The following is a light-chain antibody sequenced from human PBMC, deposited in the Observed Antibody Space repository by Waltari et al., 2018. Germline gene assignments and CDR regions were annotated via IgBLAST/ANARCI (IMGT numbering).Light chain of an antibody. J-gene: IGLJ2*01. Sequence: QSALTQPASVSGSPGQSITISCTGTSDDIGTDRYVSWYQQHSGRAPKLLLYEVTNRPSGVSDRFSGSNSGNTASLTISGLQTEDEADYYCAAYASANTLPFGGGTQLTVL. CDR3: AAYASANTLP. CDR2: EVT. CDR1: SDDIGTDRY. V-gene: IGLV2-14*01.